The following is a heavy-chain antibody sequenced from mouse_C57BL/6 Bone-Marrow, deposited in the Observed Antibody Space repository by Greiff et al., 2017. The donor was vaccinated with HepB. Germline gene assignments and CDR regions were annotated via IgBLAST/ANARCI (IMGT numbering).Heavy chain of an antibody. D-gene: IGHD2-12*01. J-gene: IGHJ1*03. CDR2: IDPSDSYT. Sequence: QVQLQHPGAELVRPGTSVKLSCKASGYTFTSYWMHWVKQRPGQGLEWIGVIDPSDSYTNYNQKFKGKATLTVDTSSSTAYMQLSSLTSEDSAVYYCARLSFYWYFDVWGTGTTVTVSS. V-gene: IGHV1-59*01. CDR1: GYTFTSYW. CDR3: ARLSFYWYFDV.